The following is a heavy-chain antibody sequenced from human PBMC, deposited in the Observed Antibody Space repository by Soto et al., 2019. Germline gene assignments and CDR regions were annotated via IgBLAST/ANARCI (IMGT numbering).Heavy chain of an antibody. V-gene: IGHV3-30*18. D-gene: IGHD6-19*01. Sequence: QVQLVESGGGVVQPGRSLRLSCAASGFTFSSYGMHWVRQAPGKGLEWVAVISYDGSNKYDADSVKGRFTISRDNSKNTLYLQMNSLRAEDTAVYYCAKDGGSSGWHFDYWGQGTLVTVSS. CDR3: AKDGGSSGWHFDY. CDR1: GFTFSSYG. CDR2: ISYDGSNK. J-gene: IGHJ4*02.